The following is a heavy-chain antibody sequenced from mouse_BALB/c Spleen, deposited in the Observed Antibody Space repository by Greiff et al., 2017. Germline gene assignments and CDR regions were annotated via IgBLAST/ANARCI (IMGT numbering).Heavy chain of an antibody. D-gene: IGHD1-1*01. CDR3: ARRQGVRGAMDY. V-gene: IGHV1-87*01. CDR2: IYPGDGDT. Sequence: QVQLQQSGAELVRPGASVKLSCKASGYTFTSYWMQWVKQRPGQGLEWIGAIYPGDGDTKYTQKFKGKATLTADKSSSTAYMQLSSLASEDSAVYYCARRQGVRGAMDYWGQGTSVTVSS. J-gene: IGHJ4*01. CDR1: GYTFTSYW.